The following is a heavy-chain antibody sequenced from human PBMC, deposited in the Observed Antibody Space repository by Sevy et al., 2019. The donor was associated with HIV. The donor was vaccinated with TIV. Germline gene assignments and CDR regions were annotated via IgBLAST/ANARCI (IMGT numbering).Heavy chain of an antibody. D-gene: IGHD3-10*01. V-gene: IGHV3-30*18. CDR3: AKDDYGSGSYYMGSGAFDI. CDR2: ISYDGSNK. CDR1: GFTFSSYG. Sequence: GGSLRLSCAASGFTFSSYGMHWVRQAPGKGLEWVAVISYDGSNKYYADSVKGRFTISRDNSKNMLYLQMNSLRAEDTAVYYCAKDDYGSGSYYMGSGAFDIWGQGTMVTVSS. J-gene: IGHJ3*02.